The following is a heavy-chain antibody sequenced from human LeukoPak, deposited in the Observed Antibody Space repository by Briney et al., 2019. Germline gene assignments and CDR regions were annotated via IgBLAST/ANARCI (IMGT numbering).Heavy chain of an antibody. CDR3: ARSYSSGWSPLYYYDMDV. J-gene: IGHJ6*02. CDR1: GGSISSYY. V-gene: IGHV4-59*01. Sequence: SETLSLTCTVSGGSISSYYWSWIRQPPGKGLEWIGYIYYSGSTNYDPSLKSRVTVSVDTSKNQFSLKLSSVTAADTAVYYCARSYSSGWSPLYYYDMDVWGQGTTVTVSS. CDR2: IYYSGST. D-gene: IGHD6-19*01.